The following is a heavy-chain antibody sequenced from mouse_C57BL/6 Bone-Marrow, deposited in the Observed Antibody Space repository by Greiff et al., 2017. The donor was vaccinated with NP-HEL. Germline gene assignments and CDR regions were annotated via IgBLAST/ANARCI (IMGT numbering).Heavy chain of an antibody. V-gene: IGHV5-16*01. CDR2: INYDGSST. D-gene: IGHD1-1*01. CDR1: GFTFSDYY. J-gene: IGHJ4*01. Sequence: DVMLVESEGGLVQPGSSMKLSCTASGFTFSDYYMAWVRQVPEKGLEWFANINYDGSSTYYLDSLKSRFIISRDNANNLLYLQMSSLKSEDTATYYCARERRYYGRGAMDYWGQGTSVTVCS. CDR3: ARERRYYGRGAMDY.